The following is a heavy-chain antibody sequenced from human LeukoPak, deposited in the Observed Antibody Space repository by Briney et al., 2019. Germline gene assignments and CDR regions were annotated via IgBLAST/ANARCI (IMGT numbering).Heavy chain of an antibody. V-gene: IGHV3-7*01. D-gene: IGHD1-26*01. CDR3: ARAAGGTSRDY. CDR2: IKQDESEK. J-gene: IGHJ4*02. Sequence: GGSLRLSCEAFGFTFSNYWMTWVRQSPGRGLEWVANIKQDESEKYYVGAVKGRFTISRDNARASLYLHMNSLRDDDTAVYYCARAAGGTSRDYWGQGTLVTVSS. CDR1: GFTFSNYW.